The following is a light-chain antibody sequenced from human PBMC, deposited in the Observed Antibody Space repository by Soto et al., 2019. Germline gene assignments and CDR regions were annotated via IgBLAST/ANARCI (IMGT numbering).Light chain of an antibody. Sequence: ENVLTQSPGTLSLSPGERATFSCRASQSVSSSYIAWYQQKRGQAPRRLIYGASIRATGIPDRFSGSGSGTDFTLTISRLEPEDFALYYCQQYHTSPLTFGQGTKVEIK. J-gene: IGKJ1*01. CDR1: QSVSSSY. V-gene: IGKV3-20*01. CDR2: GAS. CDR3: QQYHTSPLT.